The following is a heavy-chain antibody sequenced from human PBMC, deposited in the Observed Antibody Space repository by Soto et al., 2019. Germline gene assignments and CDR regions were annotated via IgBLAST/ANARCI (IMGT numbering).Heavy chain of an antibody. CDR1: GGYSSSGDYY. Sequence: PSETLSLTCTVSGGYSSSGDYYWSWIRQPPRKGLEWIGYIYYSGSTYYNPSLKSRVTISVDTSKNQFSLKLSSVTAADTAVYYCARDQTYYDILTGFQGGYYYGMDVWGQGTTVTVSS. CDR2: IYYSGST. V-gene: IGHV4-30-4*01. J-gene: IGHJ6*02. CDR3: ARDQTYYDILTGFQGGYYYGMDV. D-gene: IGHD3-9*01.